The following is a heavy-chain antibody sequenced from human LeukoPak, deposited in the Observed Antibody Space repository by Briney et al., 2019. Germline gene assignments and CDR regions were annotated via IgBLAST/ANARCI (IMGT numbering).Heavy chain of an antibody. CDR3: ARDGRHDSSGYAYWYFDL. CDR1: GYTFTSYG. CDR2: INPSGGST. J-gene: IGHJ2*01. Sequence: ASVKVSCKASGYTFTSYGISWVRQAPGQGLKWMGIINPSGGSTSYAQKFQGRVTMTRDTSTNTVYMELSSLRSEDTAVYFCARDGRHDSSGYAYWYFDLWGRGTLVTVSS. D-gene: IGHD3-22*01. V-gene: IGHV1-46*01.